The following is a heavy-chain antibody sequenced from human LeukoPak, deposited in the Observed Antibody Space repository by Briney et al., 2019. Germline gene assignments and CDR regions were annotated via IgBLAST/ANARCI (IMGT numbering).Heavy chain of an antibody. Sequence: ASVKVSCKVSGYTLTELSMHWVRQAPGKGLEWVGGFDPEDGETIYAQKFQGRVTMTEDTSTDTAYMELSSLRSEDTAVYYCATSVAGSYWYFDLWGRGTLVSVSS. V-gene: IGHV1-24*01. J-gene: IGHJ2*01. CDR1: GYTLTELS. CDR2: FDPEDGET. CDR3: ATSVAGSYWYFDL. D-gene: IGHD1-26*01.